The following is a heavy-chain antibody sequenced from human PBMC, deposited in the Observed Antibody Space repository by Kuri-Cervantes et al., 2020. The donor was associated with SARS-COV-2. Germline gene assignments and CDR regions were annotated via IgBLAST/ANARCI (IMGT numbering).Heavy chain of an antibody. CDR3: ARLYYYDNWALIDY. V-gene: IGHV5-10-1*01. CDR2: IEPSDSYT. D-gene: IGHD3-22*01. J-gene: IGHJ4*01. Sequence: GGALRLSCKGSGYSFTSYWISWVRQMPGKGLEWMGRIEPSDSYTNYSSSFQGHATISADKSISTAYLQWSSLNASDIAMYYCARLYYYDNWALIDYWGHGTLVTVSS. CDR1: GYSFTSYW.